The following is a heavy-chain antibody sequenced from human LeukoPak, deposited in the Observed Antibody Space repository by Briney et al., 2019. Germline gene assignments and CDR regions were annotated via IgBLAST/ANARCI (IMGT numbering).Heavy chain of an antibody. CDR2: IYSGGST. CDR3: ARAYDYVWGSFDY. D-gene: IGHD3-16*01. Sequence: GGSLRLSCAASGFTVSSNYMSWVRQAPGKGLEWVSVIYSGGSTYYADSVKGRFTISRDNPKNTLYLQMNSLSAEDTAVYYCARAYDYVWGSFDYWGQGTLVTVSS. J-gene: IGHJ4*02. V-gene: IGHV3-66*02. CDR1: GFTVSSNY.